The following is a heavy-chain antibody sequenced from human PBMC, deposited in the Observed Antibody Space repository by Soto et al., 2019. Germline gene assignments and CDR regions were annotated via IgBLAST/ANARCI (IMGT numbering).Heavy chain of an antibody. Sequence: EVQLVESGGGLVQPGGSLRLSCAASGFAFGSYWMHWVRQAPGKGLVWVSHISLDGSRTNYADSVKGRFTISRDNAKNTLYLLMNSLRAEDTAVYDGARAPPGCSLGYRYCGMDVWGQGTAGTVSS. CDR2: ISLDGSRT. CDR1: GFAFGSYW. J-gene: IGHJ6*02. CDR3: ARAPPGCSLGYRYCGMDV. D-gene: IGHD5-12*01. V-gene: IGHV3-74*02.